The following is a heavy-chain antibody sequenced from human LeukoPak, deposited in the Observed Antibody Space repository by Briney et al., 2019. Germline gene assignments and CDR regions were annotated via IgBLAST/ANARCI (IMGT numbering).Heavy chain of an antibody. CDR3: ARDSYYYDSSGYYKYYYYMDV. CDR1: GYTFTSYG. CDR2: ISAYNGNT. Sequence: ASVKVSCKASGYTFTSYGISWVRQAPGQGLERMGWISAYNGNTNYAQKLQGRVTMTTDTSTSTAYTELRSLRSDDTAVYYCARDSYYYDSSGYYKYYYYMDVWGKGTTVTVSS. J-gene: IGHJ6*03. V-gene: IGHV1-18*01. D-gene: IGHD3-22*01.